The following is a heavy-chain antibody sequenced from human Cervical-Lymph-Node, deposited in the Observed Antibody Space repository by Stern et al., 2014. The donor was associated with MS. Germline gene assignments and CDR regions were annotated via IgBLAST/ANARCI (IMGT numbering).Heavy chain of an antibody. J-gene: IGHJ1*01. CDR3: AREGGNTAEYFQH. CDR2: IWYDGSNR. CDR1: GFTFSSSG. Sequence: DQLVESGGGVVQPGRSLRLSCAASGFTFSSSGMHWVRQAPGKGLAWLAIIWYDGSNRYYADSVKGRFTISRDNSKNTLYLQMNSLRAEDTAVCYCAREGGNTAEYFQHWGQGTLVTVSS. D-gene: IGHD4-23*01. V-gene: IGHV3-33*01.